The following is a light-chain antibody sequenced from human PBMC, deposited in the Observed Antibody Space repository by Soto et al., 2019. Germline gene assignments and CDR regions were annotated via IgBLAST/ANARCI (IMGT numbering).Light chain of an antibody. CDR2: EVS. V-gene: IGLV2-23*02. CDR3: CSYAGGSSLV. CDR1: SSDVGTYNL. Sequence: QSALTQPASVSGSPGQSIAISCSGYSSDVGTYNLVSWYQHKPGQAPRALIYEVSKRPAGISNRFSGSKSGNTASLTISGLQAEDEAEYYCCSYAGGSSLVFGGGTKLTVL. J-gene: IGLJ3*02.